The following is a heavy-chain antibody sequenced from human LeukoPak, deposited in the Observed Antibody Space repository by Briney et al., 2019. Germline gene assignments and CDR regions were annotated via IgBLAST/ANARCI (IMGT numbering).Heavy chain of an antibody. V-gene: IGHV4-59*12. CDR3: ARGKTWFDP. CDR1: GGSISSYY. Sequence: SETLSLTCTVSGGSISSYYWSWIRQPPGKGLEWIGYIYYSGSTNYNPSLKGRVTISVDRSKKQLSLNLSSVTAADTAVYYCARGKTWFDPWGQGTLVTVSS. CDR2: IYYSGST. J-gene: IGHJ5*02.